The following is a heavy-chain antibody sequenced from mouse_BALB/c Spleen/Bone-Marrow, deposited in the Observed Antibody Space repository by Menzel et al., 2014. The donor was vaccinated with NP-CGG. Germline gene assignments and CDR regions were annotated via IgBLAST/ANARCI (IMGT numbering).Heavy chain of an antibody. Sequence: QVQLQQSGAELARPGTPVKLSCKASGYTFTSYWMNWVKQRPGRGLEWIGRIDPSDSETHYNQKFKDKATLTVDKSSSTAYIQLSSLTSEDSAVYYCARWGAYFDYWGQGTTLTVSS. J-gene: IGHJ2*01. V-gene: IGHV1-61*01. CDR1: GYTFTSYW. CDR3: ARWGAYFDY. CDR2: IDPSDSET.